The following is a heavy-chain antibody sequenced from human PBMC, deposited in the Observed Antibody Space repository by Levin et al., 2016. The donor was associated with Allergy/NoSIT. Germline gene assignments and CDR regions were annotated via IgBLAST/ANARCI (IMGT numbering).Heavy chain of an antibody. CDR3: ARGRLRRRGRSQGGASVVVTKREGGYFDY. Sequence: WIRQPPGKGLEWIGEINHSGSTNYNPSLKSRVTISVDTSKNQFSLKLSSVTAADTAVYYCARGRLRRRGRSQGGASVVVTKREGGYFDYWGQGTLVTVSS. V-gene: IGHV4-34*01. J-gene: IGHJ4*02. D-gene: IGHD2-21*02. CDR2: INHSGST.